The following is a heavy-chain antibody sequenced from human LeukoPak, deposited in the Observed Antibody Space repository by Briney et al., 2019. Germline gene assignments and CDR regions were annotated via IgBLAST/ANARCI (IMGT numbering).Heavy chain of an antibody. CDR1: GFTFSSYW. V-gene: IGHV3-7*01. CDR2: IKQDGSEK. Sequence: GGSLRLSCAASGFTFSSYWMSWVRQAPGKGLEWVANIKQDGSEKYYVDSVKGRFTISRDNAKNSLYLQMNSLRAEDTAVYYCARVGYTVRQQLVSYYFDYWGQGTLVTVSS. D-gene: IGHD6-13*01. J-gene: IGHJ4*02. CDR3: ARVGYTVRQQLVSYYFDY.